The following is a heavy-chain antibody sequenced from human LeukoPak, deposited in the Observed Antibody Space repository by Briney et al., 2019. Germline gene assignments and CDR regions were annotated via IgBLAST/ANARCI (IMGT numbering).Heavy chain of an antibody. CDR2: ITTSGTII. V-gene: IGHV3-48*03. Sequence: GGSLRLSCAACGFTFSSYEMSWVRQAPGKGLEWVAWITTSGTIIQYEDSVKGRFSISRDDASKSLYLQMNSLRAEDTAIYYCVGHTPVEMYWGQGTLVTVSS. CDR1: GFTFSSYE. CDR3: VGHTPVEMY. D-gene: IGHD1-1*01. J-gene: IGHJ4*02.